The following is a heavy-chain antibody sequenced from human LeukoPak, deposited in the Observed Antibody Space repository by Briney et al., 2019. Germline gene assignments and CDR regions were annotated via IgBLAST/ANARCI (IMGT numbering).Heavy chain of an antibody. CDR1: GYTFTGYY. CDR3: ARDIVATTFDY. J-gene: IGHJ4*02. Sequence: ASVKVSCTASGYTFTGYYMHWVRPAPGQGLEWMGWINPNSGGTNYAQKFQGRVTMTRDTSISTAYMELSRLRSDDTAVYYCARDIVATTFDYWGQGTLVTVSS. D-gene: IGHD5-12*01. V-gene: IGHV1-2*02. CDR2: INPNSGGT.